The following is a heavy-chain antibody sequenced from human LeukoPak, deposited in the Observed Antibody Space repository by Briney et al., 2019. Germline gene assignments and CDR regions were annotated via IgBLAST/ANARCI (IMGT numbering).Heavy chain of an antibody. CDR3: AKSQQLAPFDY. V-gene: IGHV3-53*01. D-gene: IGHD6-13*01. Sequence: GGSLRLSCAASGFTVSGNYMSWVRQAPGKGLEWVSVIYSGGSTYYADSVKGRITISRDNSKNTLYLQMNSLRAEDTAVYYCAKSQQLAPFDYWGQGTLVTVSS. CDR2: IYSGGST. J-gene: IGHJ4*02. CDR1: GFTVSGNY.